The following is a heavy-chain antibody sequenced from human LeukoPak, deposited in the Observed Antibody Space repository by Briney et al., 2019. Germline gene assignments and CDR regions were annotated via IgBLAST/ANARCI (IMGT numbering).Heavy chain of an antibody. Sequence: GGSLRLSCAASGFTFSSYAMSWVRQAPGKGLEWVSAISGSGGSTYYADSVKGRFTISRDNSKNTLYLQMNSLRAEDTAVYYCARHPRTQIAVAPVYFDYWGQGTLVTVSS. V-gene: IGHV3-23*01. CDR1: GFTFSSYA. CDR2: ISGSGGST. D-gene: IGHD6-19*01. CDR3: ARHPRTQIAVAPVYFDY. J-gene: IGHJ4*02.